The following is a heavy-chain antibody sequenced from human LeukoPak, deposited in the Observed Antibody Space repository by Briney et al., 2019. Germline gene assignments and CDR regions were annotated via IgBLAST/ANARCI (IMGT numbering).Heavy chain of an antibody. CDR1: GLTFSNFA. CDR3: ARDRPGSDFDY. J-gene: IGHJ4*02. D-gene: IGHD6-6*01. Sequence: PGGSLRLSCVVSGLTFSNFAMTWVRQAPGRGLEWVSSISSSSSYIYYADSVKGRFTISRDNAKDSLYLQMNSLRAEDTAVYYCARDRPGSDFDYWGQGTLVTVSS. CDR2: ISSSSSYI. V-gene: IGHV3-21*01.